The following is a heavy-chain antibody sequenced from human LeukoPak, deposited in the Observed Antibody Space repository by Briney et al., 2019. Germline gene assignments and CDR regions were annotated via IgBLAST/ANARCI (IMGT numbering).Heavy chain of an antibody. CDR2: ISSSSSYI. Sequence: GGSLRLSCAASGFTFSSYSMNWVRQAPGNGLEWVSSISSSSSYIYYADSVKGRFTISRDNAKNSLYLQMNSLRAEDTAVYYCARSDMARHDDYWGQGTLVTVSS. CDR3: ARSDMARHDDY. D-gene: IGHD5-18*01. CDR1: GFTFSSYS. J-gene: IGHJ4*02. V-gene: IGHV3-21*01.